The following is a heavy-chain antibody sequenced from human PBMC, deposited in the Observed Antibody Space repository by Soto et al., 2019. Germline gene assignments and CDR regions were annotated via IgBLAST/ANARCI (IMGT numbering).Heavy chain of an antibody. V-gene: IGHV3-23*01. Sequence: DVQLLESGGGLVQPGGSLRLSCAASGFSFSSYAMVWARQAPGKGLEWVSVISARGGSSYFADSVKGRFTISRDNSKNVLSLEMNSLRAEDTAIYFCAKGSIEYSASVDNWGQGTLVLVSS. J-gene: IGHJ4*02. D-gene: IGHD4-4*01. CDR1: GFSFSSYA. CDR2: ISARGGSS. CDR3: AKGSIEYSASVDN.